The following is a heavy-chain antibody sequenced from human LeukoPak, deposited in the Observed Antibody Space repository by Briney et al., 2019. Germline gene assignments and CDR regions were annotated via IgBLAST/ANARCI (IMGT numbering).Heavy chain of an antibody. V-gene: IGHV1-2*06. D-gene: IGHD3-3*01. Sequence: ASVKVSCKASGYTFTGYYIHWVRQAPGQGLEWMGRINPNNGGTNYAQKFQGRVTMTRDMSMSTAYMELSSLRSEDTAVYYCARIRFLEANYYYYGMDVWGQGTTVTVSS. CDR3: ARIRFLEANYYYYGMDV. CDR2: INPNNGGT. CDR1: GYTFTGYY. J-gene: IGHJ6*02.